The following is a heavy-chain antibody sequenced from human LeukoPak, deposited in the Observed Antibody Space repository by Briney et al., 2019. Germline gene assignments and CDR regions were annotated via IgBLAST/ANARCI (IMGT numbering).Heavy chain of an antibody. V-gene: IGHV3-48*01. Sequence: GGSLRLSCAASGFTFSSYSMNWVRQAPGKGLEWVSHITSGSGTIYYADSVKGRCTISRDNAKNSLYLQINGLRAEDTAVYYCARGYYYAYHYWSQGTLVTVSS. CDR3: ARGYYYAYHY. J-gene: IGHJ4*02. CDR1: GFTFSSYS. D-gene: IGHD5-18*01. CDR2: ITSGSGTI.